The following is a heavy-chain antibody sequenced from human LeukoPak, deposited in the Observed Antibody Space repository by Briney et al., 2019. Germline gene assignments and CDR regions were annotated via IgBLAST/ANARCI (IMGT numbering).Heavy chain of an antibody. J-gene: IGHJ5*02. D-gene: IGHD2-15*01. CDR1: GFTFSSYG. V-gene: IGHV3-33*01. CDR2: IWYDGSNK. Sequence: GGSLRLSCAASGFTFSSYGMHWVRQAPGKGLEWVAVIWYDGSNKYYADSVKGRFTISRDNSKNTLYLQMNSLRAEDTAVYYCARRYCSGGSCYSFRGDWFDPWGQGTLVTVSS. CDR3: ARRYCSGGSCYSFRGDWFDP.